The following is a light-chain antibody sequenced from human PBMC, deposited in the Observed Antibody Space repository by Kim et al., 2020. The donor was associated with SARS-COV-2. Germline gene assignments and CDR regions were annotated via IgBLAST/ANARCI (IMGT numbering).Light chain of an antibody. Sequence: SITSSFTGTSSDVGGYNYVSWYQPHPGKDPKLMIYDVNNRPSGVSNRFSDSKSGNTASLTISELQAEDEADYYCSSYTSSSTPYFFGTGTKVTVL. V-gene: IGLV2-14*03. CDR2: DVN. CDR3: SSYTSSSTPYF. CDR1: SSDVGGYNY. J-gene: IGLJ1*01.